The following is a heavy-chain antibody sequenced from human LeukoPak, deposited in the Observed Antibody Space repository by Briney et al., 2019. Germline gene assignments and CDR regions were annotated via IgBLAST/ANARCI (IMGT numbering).Heavy chain of an antibody. CDR1: GYTFTSYG. V-gene: IGHV1-18*01. J-gene: IGHJ5*02. Sequence: GASVKVSCKASGYTFTSYGISWVRQAPGQGLEWMGWISGYNGNTNYARKIQGRVTMTTDTSTSTAYMELRSLRSDDTAVYYCARGQWPQRSWLDPWGQGTLVTVSS. D-gene: IGHD6-19*01. CDR3: ARGQWPQRSWLDP. CDR2: ISGYNGNT.